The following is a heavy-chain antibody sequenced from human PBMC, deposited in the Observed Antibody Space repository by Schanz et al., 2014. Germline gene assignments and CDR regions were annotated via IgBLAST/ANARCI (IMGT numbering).Heavy chain of an antibody. CDR2: INPNSGGA. V-gene: IGHV1-2*04. D-gene: IGHD6-6*01. J-gene: IGHJ2*01. CDR1: GYTFTGYY. CDR3: ARAGQDFEYSSLSPIWYFDL. Sequence: QVQLVQSGAEVKKPGASVKVSCKASGYTFTGYYMHWVRQAPGQGLEWMGWINPNSGGANYAQKFQGWVTMTSDTSISTAYMELSRLRSDDTAVYYCARAGQDFEYSSLSPIWYFDLWGRGTLVTVSS.